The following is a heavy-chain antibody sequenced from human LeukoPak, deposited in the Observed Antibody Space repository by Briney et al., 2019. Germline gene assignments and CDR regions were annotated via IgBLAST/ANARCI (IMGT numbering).Heavy chain of an antibody. CDR1: GFTFSSYG. CDR2: LLNDGSNK. Sequence: GKSLRLSCAASGFTFSSYGMHWVRQAPGKGLEWVAFLLNDGSNKYYADSVKGRFTISRGNSNNTLYLQMNSLRAEDTAVYYCAKGGHDYRVLPYYYYYMDVWGKGTTVTVSS. CDR3: AKGGHDYRVLPYYYYYMDV. J-gene: IGHJ6*03. D-gene: IGHD4-11*01. V-gene: IGHV3-30*02.